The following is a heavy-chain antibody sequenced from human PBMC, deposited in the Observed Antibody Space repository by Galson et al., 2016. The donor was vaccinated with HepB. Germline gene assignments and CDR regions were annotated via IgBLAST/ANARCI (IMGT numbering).Heavy chain of an antibody. J-gene: IGHJ4*02. CDR3: ARQAFTNWNPFDY. V-gene: IGHV3-73*01. Sequence: SLRLSCAASGFPFSDSGMHWVRQASGKGLEWVGRIRKKGHFYATAYGASVKGRFTISRDDLKDTAYLQMNSLKTEDTAVYYCARQAFTNWNPFDYWGQGTLVTVSS. D-gene: IGHD1-1*01. CDR1: GFPFSDSG. CDR2: IRKKGHFYAT.